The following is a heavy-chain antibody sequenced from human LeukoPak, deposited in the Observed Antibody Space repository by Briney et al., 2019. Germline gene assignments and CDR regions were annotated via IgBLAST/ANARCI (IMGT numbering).Heavy chain of an antibody. J-gene: IGHJ4*02. V-gene: IGHV5-51*03. CDR3: ARGLYYYDSSGSGSFDY. CDR1: GYTFTSYW. D-gene: IGHD3-22*01. CDR2: IYPGDPDT. Sequence: GESLKLSCKGSGYTFTSYWIGWVRQMPGNGLGWVGLIYPGDPDTRYSPSLQGQGTISADESICTASPQWSSLKASDTAMYYCARGLYYYDSSGSGSFDYWGQGTLVTVSS.